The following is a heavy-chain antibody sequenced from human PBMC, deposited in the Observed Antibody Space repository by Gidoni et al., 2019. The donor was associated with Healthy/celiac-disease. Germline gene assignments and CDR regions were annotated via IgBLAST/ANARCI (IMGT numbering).Heavy chain of an antibody. V-gene: IGHV4-39*01. D-gene: IGHD4-17*01. CDR2: IYDSGST. Sequence: QLQLQEWGPGLVKPSETLSLTCTVSGGSISRSSYYWGWIRQPPGKGLEWIGSIYDSGSTYYNPSLKSRVTISVDTSKNQFSLKLSSVTAADTAVYYCASPPTTVTTGGGAFDIWGQGTMVTVSS. J-gene: IGHJ3*02. CDR1: GGSISRSSYY. CDR3: ASPPTTVTTGGGAFDI.